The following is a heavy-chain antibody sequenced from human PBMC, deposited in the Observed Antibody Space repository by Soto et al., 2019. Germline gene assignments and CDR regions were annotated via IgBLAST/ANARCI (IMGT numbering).Heavy chain of an antibody. CDR3: ARSRYYFDD. CDR1: GFTFSTYW. V-gene: IGHV3-74*01. Sequence: EVQLVESGGGFAQPGGSLSLSCAASGFTFSTYWMHWVRQAPGKGLVWVSRISTDGGSTSYADSVEGRFTISRDNAKNTLYLQMNSLRAEDTAVYYCARSRYYFDDWGQGTLVSVSS. CDR2: ISTDGGST. J-gene: IGHJ4*02.